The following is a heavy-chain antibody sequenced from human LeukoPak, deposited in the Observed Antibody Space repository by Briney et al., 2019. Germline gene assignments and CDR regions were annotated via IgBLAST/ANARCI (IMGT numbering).Heavy chain of an antibody. CDR1: GVSISSYY. Sequence: SEXLSLTXXVSGVSISSYYWSWLRQPPGKGLEWVGYIYYSGSTNYNPSLKSRVTISVDTSKTQFSLKLSSVTAADTAVYYCARGLQSHRYYYGMDVWGQGTTVTVSS. CDR2: IYYSGST. CDR3: ARGLQSHRYYYGMDV. J-gene: IGHJ6*02. V-gene: IGHV4-59*01.